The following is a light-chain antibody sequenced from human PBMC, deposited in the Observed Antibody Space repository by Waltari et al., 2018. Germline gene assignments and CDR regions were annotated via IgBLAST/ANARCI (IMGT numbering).Light chain of an antibody. Sequence: EIVLTHSPATLSLSPAARATLSWRASQSVGNDLAWYRQKPGQAPRLLIFDASNRATGIPARFSGSGSGTDFTLTISSLEPEDFAVYYCQQRSNWSPALTFGGGTRVEIK. CDR3: QQRSNWSPALT. V-gene: IGKV3-11*01. CDR2: DAS. J-gene: IGKJ4*01. CDR1: QSVGND.